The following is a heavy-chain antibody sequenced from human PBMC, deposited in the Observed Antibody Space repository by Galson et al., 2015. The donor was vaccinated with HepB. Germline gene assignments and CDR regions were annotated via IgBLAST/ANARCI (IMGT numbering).Heavy chain of an antibody. J-gene: IGHJ4*02. CDR2: INPSGGST. V-gene: IGHV1-46*01. D-gene: IGHD6-6*01. CDR3: ARHPSFEAARSVGLDH. CDR1: GYTFTSYY. Sequence: SVKVSCKASGYTFTSYYIHWVRQAPGQGLEWMGIINPSGGSTSYAQKFQGRVTMTRDTSTSTVYMELSSLRSEDTAVYYCARHPSFEAARSVGLDHWGQGTLVTVSS.